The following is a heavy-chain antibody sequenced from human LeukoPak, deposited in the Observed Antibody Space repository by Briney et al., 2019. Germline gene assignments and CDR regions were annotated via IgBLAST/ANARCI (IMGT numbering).Heavy chain of an antibody. CDR1: GFTFSIYW. CDR2: INQDGSEK. J-gene: IGHJ4*02. V-gene: IGHV3-7*02. Sequence: GGSLRLSCAASGFTFSIYWMSWVRQAPGKGLEWVASINQDGSEKYYVDSVKGRCTISRDNAKTSLYLQMSSLRAEDTAVYYCASGYCTNGVCYPFDYWGQGTLVTVSS. D-gene: IGHD2-8*01. CDR3: ASGYCTNGVCYPFDY.